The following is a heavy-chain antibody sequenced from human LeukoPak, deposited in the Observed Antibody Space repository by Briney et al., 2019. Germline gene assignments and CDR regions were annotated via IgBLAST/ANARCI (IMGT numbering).Heavy chain of an antibody. CDR3: ARHYFVRTGYYYFDY. CDR2: MYYSGST. Sequence: SETLSLTCSVSGDSITGSSYYWGWIRQPPGPGLEWIGSMYYSGSTYSNPSLKSRVTMSADTSKNQFSLKLRSVTAADTAVFYCARHYFVRTGYYYFDYWGQGILVTVSS. V-gene: IGHV4-39*01. D-gene: IGHD3/OR15-3a*01. J-gene: IGHJ4*02. CDR1: GDSITGSSYY.